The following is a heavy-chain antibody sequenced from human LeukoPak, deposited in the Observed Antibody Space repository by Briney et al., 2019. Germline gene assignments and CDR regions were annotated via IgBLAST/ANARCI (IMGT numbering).Heavy chain of an antibody. CDR2: IFYSGST. J-gene: IGHJ3*02. CDR1: GDSISSSDYY. Sequence: PSETLSLTCTVSGDSISSSDYYWGYIRQPPGKGLEWIGTIFYSGSTHYNPSLKSRVTISVDTSKNQFSLKLSSVTAADTAVYYCARDMHYYDSSGDKSDAFDIWGQGTMVTVSS. V-gene: IGHV4-39*07. D-gene: IGHD3-22*01. CDR3: ARDMHYYDSSGDKSDAFDI.